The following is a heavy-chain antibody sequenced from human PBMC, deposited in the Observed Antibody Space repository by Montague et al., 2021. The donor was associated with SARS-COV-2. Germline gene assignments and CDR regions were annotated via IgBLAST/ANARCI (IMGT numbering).Heavy chain of an antibody. D-gene: IGHD3-10*01. V-gene: IGHV4-59*01. CDR1: GGSFSSYY. J-gene: IGHJ6*02. Sequence: SETLSLTCTVSGGSFSSYYWSWIRQPPGKGLEWIGYIYYSGSTNYNPSLKSRVTISVDTSKNQFSLKLTSVTAADTAVYYCAREGSGRGYYYYGMDVWGQGTTVTVSS. CDR2: IYYSGST. CDR3: AREGSGRGYYYYGMDV.